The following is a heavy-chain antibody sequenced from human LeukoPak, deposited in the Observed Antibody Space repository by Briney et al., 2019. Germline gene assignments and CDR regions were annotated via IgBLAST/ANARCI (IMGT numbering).Heavy chain of an antibody. D-gene: IGHD6-19*01. CDR3: VKGSGGWFIYFDY. J-gene: IGHJ4*02. CDR1: GFTFSSHA. CDR2: ISSNGGST. V-gene: IGHV3-64D*06. Sequence: GGSLRLSCSASGFTFSSHAMHWVRQAPGKGLEYVSAISSNGGSTYYADSVKGRFAISRDNSKNTLYLQMSSLRAEDTAVYYCVKGSGGWFIYFDYWGQGTLVTVSS.